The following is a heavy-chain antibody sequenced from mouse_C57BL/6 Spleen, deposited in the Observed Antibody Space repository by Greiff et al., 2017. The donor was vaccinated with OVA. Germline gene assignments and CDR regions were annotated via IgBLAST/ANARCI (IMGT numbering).Heavy chain of an antibody. V-gene: IGHV1-22*01. J-gene: IGHJ2*01. D-gene: IGHD4-1*01. CDR1: GYTFTDYN. CDR3: ARGAGTDYFDY. Sequence: EVQGVESGPELVKPGASVKMSCKASGYTFTDYNMHWVKQSHGKSLEWIGYINPNNGGTSYNQKFKGKATLTVNKSSSTAYMELRSLTSEDSAVYYCARGAGTDYFDYWGQGTTLTVSS. CDR2: INPNNGGT.